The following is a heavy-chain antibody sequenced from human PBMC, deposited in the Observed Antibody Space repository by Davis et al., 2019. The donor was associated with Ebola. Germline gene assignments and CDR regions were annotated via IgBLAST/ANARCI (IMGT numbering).Heavy chain of an antibody. V-gene: IGHV1-18*04. CDR2: INAGNGNT. D-gene: IGHD3-22*01. J-gene: IGHJ4*02. Sequence: ASVKVSCKASGYTFTSYGISWVRQAPGQGLEWMGWINAGNGNTKYSQKFQGRVTITRDTSASTAYMELSTLRSEDTAVYYCARRGDYDSSGYQVWGQGTLVTVSS. CDR3: ARRGDYDSSGYQV. CDR1: GYTFTSYG.